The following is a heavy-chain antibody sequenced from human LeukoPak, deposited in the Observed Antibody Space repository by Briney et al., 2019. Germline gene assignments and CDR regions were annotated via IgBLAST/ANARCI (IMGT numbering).Heavy chain of an antibody. D-gene: IGHD5-18*01. CDR2: IGSGGSPI. V-gene: IGHV3-48*04. J-gene: IGHJ4*02. CDR3: ARVRYNSGYIFDY. CDR1: GFTFSSYA. Sequence: PGGSLRLSCAASGFTFSSYAMSWVRQIPGKGLEWVSYIGSGGSPIYYADSVRGRFSISRDNAKNSLYLQMSSLRAEDTAVYYCARVRYNSGYIFDYWGQGALVTVSS.